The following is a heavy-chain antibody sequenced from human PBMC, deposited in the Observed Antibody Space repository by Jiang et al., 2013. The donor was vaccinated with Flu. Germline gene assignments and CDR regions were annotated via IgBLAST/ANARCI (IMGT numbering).Heavy chain of an antibody. V-gene: IGHV7-4-1*02. CDR3: ARGKVLRFLEWLSELDY. CDR2: INTNTGNP. J-gene: IGHJ4*02. D-gene: IGHD3-3*01. CDR1: GYTFTSYA. Sequence: QSGSELKKPGASVKVSCKASGYTFTSYAMNWVRQAPGQGLEWMGWINTNTGNPTYAQGFTGRFVFSLDTSVSTAYLQISSLKAEDTAVYYCARGKVLRFLEWLSELDYWGQGTLVTVSS.